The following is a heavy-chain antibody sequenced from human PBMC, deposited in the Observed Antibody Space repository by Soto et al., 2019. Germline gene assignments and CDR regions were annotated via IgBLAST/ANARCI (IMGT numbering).Heavy chain of an antibody. CDR2: ITIRTGNV. CDR3: VRVRDLYRDMFHADL. J-gene: IGHJ4*01. CDR1: GFTISECS. V-gene: IGHV3-48*02. Sequence: GGSLRLSCEASGFTISECSMNWVSQAPGKGLEWLAYITIRTGNVLYADSVRGRFTISADNAENSVILQMNSLRDEDSAVYFSVRVRDLYRDMFHADLWGQGTLVTVSS. D-gene: IGHD3-10*02.